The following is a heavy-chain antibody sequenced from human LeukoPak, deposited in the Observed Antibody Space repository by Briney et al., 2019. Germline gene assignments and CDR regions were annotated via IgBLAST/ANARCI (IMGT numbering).Heavy chain of an antibody. V-gene: IGHV3-23*01. CDR3: ATNPHYYDSSGPFY. CDR2: ISGSGGST. J-gene: IGHJ4*02. CDR1: GFTFSSYA. Sequence: GGSLRHSCAASGFTFSSYAMSWVREAPGKGLEWVSAISGSGGSTYYADSVKGRFTISRDNSKNTLYLQMNSLRAEDTAVYYCATNPHYYDSSGPFYWGQGTLVTVSS. D-gene: IGHD3-22*01.